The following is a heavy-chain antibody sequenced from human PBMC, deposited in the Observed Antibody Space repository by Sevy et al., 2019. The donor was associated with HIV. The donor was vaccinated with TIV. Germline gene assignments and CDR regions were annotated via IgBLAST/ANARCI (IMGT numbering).Heavy chain of an antibody. J-gene: IGHJ4*02. Sequence: ASVKVSCKASGYSFTEIYMHWVRQAPGQGLEWMGIIKPNDDFIRYAQRFQGRITMTRDASTRTVYMELSSLRSEDTAMYYCARDVSLGTTDGFYFDYWGQGTLVTVSS. CDR1: GYSFTEIY. CDR3: ARDVSLGTTDGFYFDY. D-gene: IGHD1-1*01. V-gene: IGHV1-46*01. CDR2: IKPNDDFI.